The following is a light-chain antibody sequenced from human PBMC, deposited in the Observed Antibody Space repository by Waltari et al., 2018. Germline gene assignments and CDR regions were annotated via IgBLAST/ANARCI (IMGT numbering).Light chain of an antibody. CDR1: SSAADAYNY. V-gene: IGLV2-8*01. Sequence: QSALTQPPSASGSPGQSVTISCTGTSSAADAYNYVSWYQQYPDKAPNLMIYEVTKRPSGVPDRFSGSKSGNTASLTVSGLQAEDEADYYCISYAGNNKYVLGAGTKVTVL. CDR2: EVT. J-gene: IGLJ1*01. CDR3: ISYAGNNKYV.